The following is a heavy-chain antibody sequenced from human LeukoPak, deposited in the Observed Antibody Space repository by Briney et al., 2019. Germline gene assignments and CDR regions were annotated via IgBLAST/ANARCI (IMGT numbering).Heavy chain of an antibody. V-gene: IGHV3-9*01. D-gene: IGHD6-19*01. J-gene: IGHJ4*02. CDR2: ISWNSGTI. CDR1: GFTFDHYA. Sequence: GGSLRLSCAVSGFTFDHYAMPWVRQAPGKGLQWVASISWNSGTIAYGDSVQGRFTISRDNAKNSLYLQMHSMRSDDTAVYYCAKDPSGVAVYYFQFWGQGTLVTVSS. CDR3: AKDPSGVAVYYFQF.